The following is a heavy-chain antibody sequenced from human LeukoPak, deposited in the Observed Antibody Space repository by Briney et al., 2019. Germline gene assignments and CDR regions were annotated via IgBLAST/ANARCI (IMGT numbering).Heavy chain of an antibody. D-gene: IGHD3-10*01. J-gene: IGHJ5*02. CDR1: GGSISSYY. V-gene: IGHV4-4*07. CDR3: ARDLLWFGELSGVWFDP. CDR2: IYTSGST. Sequence: SETLSLTCTVSGGSISSYYWSWIRQPAGKGLEWIGRIYTSGSTNYNPSLKSRVTMSVDTSKNQFSLKLSSVTAADTAVYYCARDLLWFGELSGVWFDPWGQGTLVTVSS.